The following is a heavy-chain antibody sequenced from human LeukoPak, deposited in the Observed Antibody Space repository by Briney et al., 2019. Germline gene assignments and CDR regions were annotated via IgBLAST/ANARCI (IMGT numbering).Heavy chain of an antibody. V-gene: IGHV3-7*01. D-gene: IGHD1-26*01. CDR3: ARDPVEWELLLDY. CDR1: GFTFSSSS. Sequence: QAGGSLRLSCAASGFTFSSSSISWVRQAPGKRPEWVANMNIDGSEKYYADSVKGRFSISRDNARNSVYLQMASLRVEDTAVYYCARDPVEWELLLDYWGQGTLVTVSS. J-gene: IGHJ4*02. CDR2: MNIDGSEK.